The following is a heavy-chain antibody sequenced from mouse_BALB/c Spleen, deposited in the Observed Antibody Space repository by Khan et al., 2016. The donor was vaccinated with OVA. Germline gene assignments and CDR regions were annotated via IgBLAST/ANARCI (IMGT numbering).Heavy chain of an antibody. CDR3: AREASSWDFSFPY. Sequence: VQLKQSGPELVEPGASVKMSCKASGYTFTNYVMHWVKQKPGQGLEWIGYINPYNAGTRYNEKFKGKATLTSDISSTTAYMELRSLTSEASAVYYCAREASSWDFSFPYWGQGTLVTVST. J-gene: IGHJ3*01. CDR2: INPYNAGT. CDR1: GYTFTNYV. D-gene: IGHD4-1*01. V-gene: IGHV1S136*01.